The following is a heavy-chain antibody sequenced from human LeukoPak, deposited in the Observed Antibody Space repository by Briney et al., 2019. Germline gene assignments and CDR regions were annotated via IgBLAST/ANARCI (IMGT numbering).Heavy chain of an antibody. J-gene: IGHJ5*02. CDR1: GFTFSDSA. Sequence: GGSLKLSCAASGFTFSDSAIHWVRQASGKGLEWVGRIRDKGYGHATAYAASVKGRFTLSRDDSKNTAYLQMNSLKTEDTALYYCTTPNEGNSFDPWGQGTLVTVSS. D-gene: IGHD2-8*01. CDR3: TTPNEGNSFDP. V-gene: IGHV3-73*01. CDR2: IRDKGYGHAT.